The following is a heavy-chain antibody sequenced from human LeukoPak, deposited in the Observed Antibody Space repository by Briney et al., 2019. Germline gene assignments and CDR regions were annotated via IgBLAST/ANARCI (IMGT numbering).Heavy chain of an antibody. CDR1: GGSISSYY. CDR3: ARGRTTVTTWNWFDP. D-gene: IGHD4-17*01. CDR2: IYYSGST. J-gene: IGHJ5*02. V-gene: IGHV4-59*01. Sequence: SQTLSLTCTVSGGSISSYYWSWIRQPPGKGLEWIGYIYYSGSTNYNPSLKSRVTISVDTSKNQFSLKLSSVTAADTAVYYCARGRTTVTTWNWFDPWGQGTLVTVSS.